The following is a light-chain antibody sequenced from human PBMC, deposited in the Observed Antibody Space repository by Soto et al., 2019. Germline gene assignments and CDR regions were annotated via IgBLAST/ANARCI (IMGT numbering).Light chain of an antibody. CDR1: SSDVGGYNY. Sequence: QSVLTQPPAASGSPGQSVTISCTGTSSDVGGYNYVSWYQQHPGKAPKLMIYEVSKRPSGVPDRFSGSKSGNTASLTVSGLQAEDEADYYCNSYTTSNTRQTVFGTGTKVTVL. CDR3: NSYTTSNTRQTV. V-gene: IGLV2-8*01. J-gene: IGLJ1*01. CDR2: EVS.